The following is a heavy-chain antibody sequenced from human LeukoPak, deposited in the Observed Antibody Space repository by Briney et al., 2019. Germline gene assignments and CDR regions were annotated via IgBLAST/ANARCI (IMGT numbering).Heavy chain of an antibody. CDR2: INHSGST. Sequence: PSETLSLTCAVYGGSFSGYYWSWIRQPPGKGLEWIGEINHSGSTNYNPSLKSRVTISVDTSKNQFSPKLSSVTAADTAVYYCARSTRYSGSYLWFDPWGQGTLVTVSS. V-gene: IGHV4-34*01. CDR1: GGSFSGYY. D-gene: IGHD1-26*01. J-gene: IGHJ5*02. CDR3: ARSTRYSGSYLWFDP.